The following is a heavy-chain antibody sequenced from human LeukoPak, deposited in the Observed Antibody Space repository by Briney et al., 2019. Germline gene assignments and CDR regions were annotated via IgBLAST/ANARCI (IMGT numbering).Heavy chain of an antibody. D-gene: IGHD3-22*01. CDR2: INPNSGGT. Sequence: ASVKVSCKASGYTFTGYYMHWVRQAPGQGLEWMGWINPNSGGTNYAQKFQGRVTMTRDTSISTAYMELSRLRSDDTAVYYCARDAYDRSGYSFDYWGQGTLVTVSS. J-gene: IGHJ4*02. CDR3: ARDAYDRSGYSFDY. CDR1: GYTFTGYY. V-gene: IGHV1-2*02.